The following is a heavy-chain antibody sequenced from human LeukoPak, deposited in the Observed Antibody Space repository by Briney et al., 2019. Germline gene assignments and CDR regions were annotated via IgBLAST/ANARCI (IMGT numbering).Heavy chain of an antibody. J-gene: IGHJ4*02. V-gene: IGHV3-30-3*01. CDR1: GFDISNSW. D-gene: IGHD2-15*01. CDR2: ISYDGSNK. CDR3: IAGYCSGGSCYYFDY. Sequence: PGGSLRLSCVASGFDISNSWMTWVRQAPGKGLEWVAVISYDGSNKYYADSVKGRFTISRDNSKNTLYLQMNSLRAEDTAVYYCIAGYCSGGSCYYFDYWGQGTLVTVSS.